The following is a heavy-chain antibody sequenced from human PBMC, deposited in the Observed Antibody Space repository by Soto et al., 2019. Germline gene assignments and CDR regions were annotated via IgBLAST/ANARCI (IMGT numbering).Heavy chain of an antibody. CDR3: ARAPYGSGSSGQCSYCGLDV. J-gene: IGHJ6*02. V-gene: IGHV3-53*01. CDR2: IYSGGST. Sequence: GGSLILSCAASGFTVSSNYMSWVRPAPGKGLGWVSVIYSGGSTYYADSVKGRFTISRDNSKNTLYLQMNSLRAEDTAVYYCARAPYGSGSSGQCSYCGLDVWGQGPTVTVAS. D-gene: IGHD3-10*01. CDR1: GFTVSSNY.